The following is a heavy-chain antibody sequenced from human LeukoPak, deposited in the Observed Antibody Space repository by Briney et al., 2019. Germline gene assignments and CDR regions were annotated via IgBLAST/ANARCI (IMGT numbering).Heavy chain of an antibody. D-gene: IGHD3-22*01. V-gene: IGHV1-8*01. CDR1: GYTFTSYD. CDR3: ARSSAYYYDSSGYYIPFDY. Sequence: ASVKVSCKASGYTFTSYDINWVRQATGQGLEWMGWMNPNSGNTGYAQKFQGRVTMTRNTSISTAYMELRSLRSDDTAVYYCARSSAYYYDSSGYYIPFDYWGQGTLATVSS. J-gene: IGHJ4*02. CDR2: MNPNSGNT.